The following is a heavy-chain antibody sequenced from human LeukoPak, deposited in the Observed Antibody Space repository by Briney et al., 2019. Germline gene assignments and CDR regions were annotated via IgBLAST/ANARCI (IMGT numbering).Heavy chain of an antibody. V-gene: IGHV1-18*01. CDR3: ARGCGGDCYSNVDY. CDR2: ISAYNGNT. CDR1: GYTFTSYG. Sequence: ASVKVSFKASGYTFTSYGISWVRQAPGQGLEWMGWISAYNGNTNYAQKLQGRVTMTTDTSTSTAYMELRNLRSDDTAVYYCARGCGGDCYSNVDYWGQGTLVTVSS. J-gene: IGHJ4*02. D-gene: IGHD2-21*02.